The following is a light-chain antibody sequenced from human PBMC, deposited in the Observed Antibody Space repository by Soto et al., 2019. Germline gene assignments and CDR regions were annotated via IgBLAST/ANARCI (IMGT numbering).Light chain of an antibody. Sequence: AIRMTQSPSSLSASTGDRVTITCRASQGISSYLAWYQQKPGKAPKLLIYAASTMQSGDPSRFSDSGSETDFTLNISSLQTEDVATYYGQQYYSYPYTFGQGTKLEIK. CDR1: QGISSY. J-gene: IGKJ2*01. CDR3: QQYYSYPYT. CDR2: AAS. V-gene: IGKV1-8*01.